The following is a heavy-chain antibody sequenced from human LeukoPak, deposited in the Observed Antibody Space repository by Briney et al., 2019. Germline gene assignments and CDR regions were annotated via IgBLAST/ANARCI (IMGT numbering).Heavy chain of an antibody. V-gene: IGHV3-48*04. J-gene: IGHJ4*02. CDR3: ARGIEEYYYDSSGYYHYDY. D-gene: IGHD3-22*01. CDR2: ISSSSSTI. Sequence: GGSLRLSCAASGFTFSSHSMNWVRQAPGKGLEWVSYISSSSSTIYYADSVKGRFTISRDNAKNSLYLQMNSLRAEDTAVYYCARGIEEYYYDSSGYYHYDYWGQGTLVTVSS. CDR1: GFTFSSHS.